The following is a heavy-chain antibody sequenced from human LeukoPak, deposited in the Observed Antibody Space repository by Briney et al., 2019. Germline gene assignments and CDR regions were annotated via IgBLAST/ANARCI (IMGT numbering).Heavy chain of an antibody. D-gene: IGHD3-22*01. J-gene: IGHJ3*02. CDR1: GGSIRSYY. CDR2: IYTSGST. Sequence: PSETLSLTCTVSGGSIRSYYWSWIRQPAGKGLEWIGRIYTSGSTNYNPSLKSRVTMSVDTSKNQFSLKLSSVTAADTAVYYCARDWAYYYDSSGYPERAFDIWGQGTMVTVSS. CDR3: ARDWAYYYDSSGYPERAFDI. V-gene: IGHV4-4*07.